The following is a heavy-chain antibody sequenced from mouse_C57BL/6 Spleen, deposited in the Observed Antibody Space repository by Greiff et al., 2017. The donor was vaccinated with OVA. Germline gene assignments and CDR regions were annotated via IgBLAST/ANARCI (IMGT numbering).Heavy chain of an antibody. Sequence: EVKLMESGPGLVKPSQSLSLTCSVTGYSITSGYYWNWIRQFPGNKLEWMGYISYDGSNNYNPSLKNRISITRDTSKNQFFLKLNSVTTEDTATYYCARVTLYYAMDYGGQGTSVTVSS. V-gene: IGHV3-6*01. CDR2: ISYDGSN. CDR1: GYSITSGYY. CDR3: ARVTLYYAMDY. J-gene: IGHJ4*01.